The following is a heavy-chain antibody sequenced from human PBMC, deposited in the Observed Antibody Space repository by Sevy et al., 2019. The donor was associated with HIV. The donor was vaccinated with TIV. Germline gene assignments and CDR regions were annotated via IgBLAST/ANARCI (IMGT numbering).Heavy chain of an antibody. J-gene: IGHJ3*02. CDR1: RDTFNTYA. CDR2: IIPKFGSA. D-gene: IGHD3-3*01. Sequence: ASVKVSCKASRDTFNTYAIVWVRQAPGQGLEWMGGIIPKFGSANYAQKFEGKVTMTADESTTTDHMELSSLRSEDTAVYYCARRGITIFGVLTFDIWGQGTTVTVSS. CDR3: ARRGITIFGVLTFDI. V-gene: IGHV1-69*13.